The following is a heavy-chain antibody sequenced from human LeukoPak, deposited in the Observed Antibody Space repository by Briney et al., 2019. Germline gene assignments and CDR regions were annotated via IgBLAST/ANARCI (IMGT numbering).Heavy chain of an antibody. V-gene: IGHV3-7*01. D-gene: IGHD5-24*01. Sequence: GSPRLSRVAPGLTLSNHCMSLVRQAPGEGLEWVPNIREERGQEYYVDSVKGRFTISRDNSKSTVFLQMNSLRPEDTAVYFCARGTQITNVNYPLGYWGQGTLVAVSS. CDR3: ARGTQITNVNYPLGY. CDR2: IREERGQE. J-gene: IGHJ4*02. CDR1: GLTLSNHC.